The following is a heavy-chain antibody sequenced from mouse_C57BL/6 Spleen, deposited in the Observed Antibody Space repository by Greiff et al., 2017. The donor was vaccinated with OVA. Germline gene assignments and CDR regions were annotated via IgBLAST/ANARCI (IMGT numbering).Heavy chain of an antibody. CDR1: GYSITSGYY. D-gene: IGHD1-1*01. V-gene: IGHV3-6*01. Sequence: DVQLQESGPGLVKPSQSLSLTCSVTGYSITSGYYWNWIRQFPGNKLEWMGYISYDGSNNYNPSLKNRISITRDTSKNQFFLKLNSVTTEDTATYYCARGGYYGSSYVGPWFAYWGQGTLVTVSA. J-gene: IGHJ3*01. CDR2: ISYDGSN. CDR3: ARGGYYGSSYVGPWFAY.